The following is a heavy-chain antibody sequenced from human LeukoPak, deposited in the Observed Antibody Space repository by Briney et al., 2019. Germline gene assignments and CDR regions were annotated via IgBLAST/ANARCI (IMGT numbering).Heavy chain of an antibody. J-gene: IGHJ5*02. V-gene: IGHV1-46*01. CDR2: INPSGGGT. D-gene: IGHD3-3*01. CDR1: GYTFTSYY. Sequence: ASVKVSCKASGYTFTSYYMNWVRQAPGQGLEWMGIINPSGGGTSYAQKFQGRVTMTRDMSTSTVYMELSSLRSEDTAVYYCARGGSYDVWSGFPGYNWFDPWGQGPLVTVSS. CDR3: ARGGSYDVWSGFPGYNWFDP.